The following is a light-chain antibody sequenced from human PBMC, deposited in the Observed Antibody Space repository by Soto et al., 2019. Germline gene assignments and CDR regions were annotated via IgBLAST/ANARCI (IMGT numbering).Light chain of an antibody. CDR1: QSIRTW. CDR3: QQYNSYWT. J-gene: IGKJ1*01. Sequence: QVTQVPSYLSASVGDSVTMTCRASQSIRTWLAWYQQKPGKAPKLLIYDASSLESGVPSRFSGSGSGTEFTLTISSLQPDDFATYYCQQYNSYWTFGQGTKVDIK. V-gene: IGKV1-5*01. CDR2: DAS.